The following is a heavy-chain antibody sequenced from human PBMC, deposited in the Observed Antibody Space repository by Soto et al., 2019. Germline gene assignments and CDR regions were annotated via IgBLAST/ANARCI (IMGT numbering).Heavy chain of an antibody. CDR2: FDPEDGET. J-gene: IGHJ3*02. V-gene: IGHV1-24*01. Sequence: GASGKVCCKVSGYTVTELSMHLVRKAPGKGLEWTRGFDPEDGETIYAQKFQGRVTMTEDTSTDTAYMELSSLRSEDTAVYYCATDQSLVSYYYDSSGYRNAFDIWGQGTMVSVSS. CDR3: ATDQSLVSYYYDSSGYRNAFDI. CDR1: GYTVTELS. D-gene: IGHD3-22*01.